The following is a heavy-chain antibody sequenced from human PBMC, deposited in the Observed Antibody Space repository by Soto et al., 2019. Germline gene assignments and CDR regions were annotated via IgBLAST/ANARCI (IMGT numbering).Heavy chain of an antibody. CDR3: SGTTYYYGSGSPECFDY. J-gene: IGHJ4*02. D-gene: IGHD3-10*01. Sequence: SETLSLTCTVSGGSISSGDYYWSWIRQPPGKGLEWIGYIYYSGSTYYNPSLKSRVTISVDTSKNQFSLKLSSVTAADTAVYYCSGTTYYYGSGSPECFDYWGQGTLVTVSS. CDR1: GGSISSGDYY. CDR2: IYYSGST. V-gene: IGHV4-30-4*01.